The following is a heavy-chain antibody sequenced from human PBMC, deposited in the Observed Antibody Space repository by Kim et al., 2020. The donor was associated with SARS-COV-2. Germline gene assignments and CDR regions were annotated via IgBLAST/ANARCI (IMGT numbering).Heavy chain of an antibody. Sequence: GGSLRLSCEASGFTFNTYAMTWVRQAPGKGLEWVSSIERSGDKTNYADSVKGRFTISRDSSKNTVSLQMNSPRAEDTAVYYCVKGGIGENGGLDYWGQGTLVTVSS. D-gene: IGHD6-13*01. J-gene: IGHJ4*02. CDR2: IERSGDKT. CDR1: GFTFNTYA. CDR3: VKGGIGENGGLDY. V-gene: IGHV3-23*05.